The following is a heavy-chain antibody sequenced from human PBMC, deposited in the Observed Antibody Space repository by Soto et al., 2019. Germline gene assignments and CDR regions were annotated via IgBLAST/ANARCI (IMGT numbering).Heavy chain of an antibody. Sequence: ASVKVSCKTSGYTSTSYGISWVRQAPGQGLEWMGWISGYNGNTNYAQAFQGRVTMTTDTSTSTAYMELRSLRSDDTAVYYCARVTTSLIVVVIKGFDYWGQGTLVTVSS. CDR2: ISGYNGNT. D-gene: IGHD3-22*01. CDR1: GYTSTSYG. CDR3: ARVTTSLIVVVIKGFDY. V-gene: IGHV1-18*04. J-gene: IGHJ4*02.